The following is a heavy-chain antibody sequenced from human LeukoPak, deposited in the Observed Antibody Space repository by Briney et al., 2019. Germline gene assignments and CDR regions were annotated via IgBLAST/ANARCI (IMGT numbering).Heavy chain of an antibody. CDR2: IKHDGSEE. J-gene: IGHJ3*02. CDR3: ARMIGGGYSAFDI. D-gene: IGHD3-10*01. CDR1: GLSISGQW. V-gene: IGHV3-7*01. Sequence: GESLRLSCVASGLSISGQWMNWVRQAPGQGLEWVANIKHDGSEEYYVDSVKGRFTISRDDGRNSVSLQMNSVRAEDTAVYYCARMIGGGYSAFDIWGPGTMVTVSS.